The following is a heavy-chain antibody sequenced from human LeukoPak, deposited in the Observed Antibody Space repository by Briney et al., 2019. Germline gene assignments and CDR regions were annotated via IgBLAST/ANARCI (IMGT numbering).Heavy chain of an antibody. CDR2: IWYDGSNK. D-gene: IGHD6-13*01. Sequence: GGSLRLSCAASGFTFSSYGMHWVRQAPGKGLEWVPVIWYDGSNKYYADSVKGRFTISRDNSKNTLYLQMNSLRAEDTAVYYCARDYIQQQLALKYNWFDPWGQGTQVTVSS. CDR3: ARDYIQQQLALKYNWFDP. CDR1: GFTFSSYG. V-gene: IGHV3-33*01. J-gene: IGHJ5*02.